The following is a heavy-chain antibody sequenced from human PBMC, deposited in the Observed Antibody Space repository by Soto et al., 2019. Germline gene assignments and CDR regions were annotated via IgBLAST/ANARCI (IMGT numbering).Heavy chain of an antibody. Sequence: QVPLVQSGAEVKKPGASVKVSCKASGYTFTSYGISWVRQAPGQGLEWMGWISAYNGNTNYAQKLQGRVTMTTDTSTSTAYMELRSLRSDDTAVYYCARDDQTTMSEPPVAFDIWGQGTMVTVSS. D-gene: IGHD3-10*02. CDR2: ISAYNGNT. V-gene: IGHV1-18*01. CDR3: ARDDQTTMSEPPVAFDI. CDR1: GYTFTSYG. J-gene: IGHJ3*02.